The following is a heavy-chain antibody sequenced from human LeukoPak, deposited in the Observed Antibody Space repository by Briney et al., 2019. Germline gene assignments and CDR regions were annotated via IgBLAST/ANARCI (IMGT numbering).Heavy chain of an antibody. Sequence: SETLSLTCTVSGGSISSSSYYWGWIRQPPGKGLEWIGSIYYSGSTYYNPSLKSRVTISVDTSKNQFSLKLSSVTAADTAVYYCGHLNYYDSSGYPYWGQGTLVTVSS. V-gene: IGHV4-39*07. CDR3: GHLNYYDSSGYPY. J-gene: IGHJ4*02. D-gene: IGHD3-22*01. CDR1: GGSISSSSYY. CDR2: IYYSGST.